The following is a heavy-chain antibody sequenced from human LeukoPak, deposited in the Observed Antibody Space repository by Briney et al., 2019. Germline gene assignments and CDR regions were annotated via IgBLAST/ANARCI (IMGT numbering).Heavy chain of an antibody. CDR2: INTNTGNP. D-gene: IGHD3-22*01. CDR3: ARDREYYYDSSGNYDY. CDR1: GYTFTSYG. Sequence: ASVKVSCKASGYTFTSYGISWVRQAPGQGLEWMGWINTNTGNPTYAQGFTGRFVFSLDTSVSTAYLQISSLKAEDTAVYYCARDREYYYDSSGNYDYWGQGTLVTVSS. J-gene: IGHJ4*02. V-gene: IGHV7-4-1*02.